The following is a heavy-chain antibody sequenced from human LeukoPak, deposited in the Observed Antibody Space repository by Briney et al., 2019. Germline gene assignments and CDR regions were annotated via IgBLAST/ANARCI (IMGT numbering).Heavy chain of an antibody. CDR2: ITPKSGDT. Sequence: GASVKVSCKASGYTFIDFYIHWVRQAPGQGLEYVGWITPKSGDTYSPQRFQGRVTMTRDASISTAYVELSSLRSDDTAVYFCARVRLADERAWAYWGQGTLVTVSS. J-gene: IGHJ4*02. CDR1: GYTFIDFY. CDR3: ARVRLADERAWAY. V-gene: IGHV1-2*02. D-gene: IGHD3-3*02.